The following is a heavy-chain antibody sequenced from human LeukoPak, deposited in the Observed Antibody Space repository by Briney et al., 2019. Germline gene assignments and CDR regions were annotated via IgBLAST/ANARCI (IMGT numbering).Heavy chain of an antibody. CDR2: INPSGGST. CDR1: GYSFTSYY. Sequence: ASVKVSCKASGYSFTSYYMHWVRQAPGQGLEWLGIINPSGGSTNYAQKFEGRVTMARDTSSSTVYLELTSLRSEDTAVYYCSRDHSGTVAVEGRHYYYMDVWGKGTTVTVSS. V-gene: IGHV1-46*01. CDR3: SRDHSGTVAVEGRHYYYMDV. J-gene: IGHJ6*03. D-gene: IGHD1-26*01.